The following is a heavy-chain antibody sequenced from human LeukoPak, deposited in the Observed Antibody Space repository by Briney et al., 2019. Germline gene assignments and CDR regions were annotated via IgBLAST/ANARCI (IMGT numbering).Heavy chain of an antibody. D-gene: IGHD1-26*01. J-gene: IGHJ4*02. Sequence: ASVKVSCKTSGYTFTGYYMHWVRQAPGQWREGMGWIDPNSGGTNYAQRFQGRVTMTRDTSISTIYMELSSLRSDDTAVYYCAKGLGSGSYQPSDYWGQGTLVTVSS. CDR1: GYTFTGYY. CDR2: IDPNSGGT. V-gene: IGHV1-2*02. CDR3: AKGLGSGSYQPSDY.